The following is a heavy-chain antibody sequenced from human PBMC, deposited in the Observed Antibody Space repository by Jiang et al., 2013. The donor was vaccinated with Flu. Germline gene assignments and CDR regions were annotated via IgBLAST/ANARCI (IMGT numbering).Heavy chain of an antibody. CDR1: GGSISSYY. Sequence: GLVKPSETLSLTCTVSGGSISSYYWSWIRQPPGKGLEWIGYIYYSGSTNYNPSLKSRVTISVDTSKNQFSLKLSSVTAADTAVYYCARGIPYDFWSGYFDYWGQGTLVTVSS. V-gene: IGHV4-59*01. CDR2: IYYSGST. J-gene: IGHJ4*02. D-gene: IGHD3-3*01. CDR3: ARGIPYDFWSGYFDY.